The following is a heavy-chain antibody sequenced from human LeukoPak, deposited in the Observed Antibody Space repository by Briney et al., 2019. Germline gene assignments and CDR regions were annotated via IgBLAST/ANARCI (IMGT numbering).Heavy chain of an antibody. V-gene: IGHV3-48*04. D-gene: IGHD2-2*01. CDR2: ISSSSSTI. Sequence: GGSLRLSCAASGFTFSSYSMNWVRQAPGKGLEWVSYISSSSSTIYYADSVKGRFTISRDNAKNSLYLQMNSLRAEDTAVYYCAREKYCSGTSCYPLFDPWGQGTLVTVSS. CDR3: AREKYCSGTSCYPLFDP. CDR1: GFTFSSYS. J-gene: IGHJ5*02.